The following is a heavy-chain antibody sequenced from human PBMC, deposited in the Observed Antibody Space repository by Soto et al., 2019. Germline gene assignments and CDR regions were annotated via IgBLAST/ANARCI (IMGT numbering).Heavy chain of an antibody. CDR2: ISGSGVST. CDR3: APGEVCFGNLAIDY. V-gene: IGHV3-23*01. CDR1: GFAIISYA. J-gene: IGHJ4*02. D-gene: IGHD3-10*01. Sequence: RGSLRVSCAATGFAIISYAMSWVRQAPGKGLEWVSAISGSGVSTYYADSVKGGFTISRDNSKNTLYLKMNSLRAEDTAVYYCAPGEVCFGNLAIDYWGQGTLVTVSS.